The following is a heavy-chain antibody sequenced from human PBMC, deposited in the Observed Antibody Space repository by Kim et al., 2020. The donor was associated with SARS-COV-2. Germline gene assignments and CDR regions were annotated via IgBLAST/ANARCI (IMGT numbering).Heavy chain of an antibody. CDR2: IYYSGST. V-gene: IGHV4-30-4*01. Sequence: SETLSLTCTVSGGSISSGDYYWSWIRQPPGKGLEWIGYIYYSGSTYYNPSLKSRVTISVDTSKNQFSLKLSSVTAADTAVYYCAREPFSSSGGATRWGQGTLVTVSS. D-gene: IGHD6-6*01. CDR3: AREPFSSSGGATR. CDR1: GGSISSGDYY. J-gene: IGHJ4*02.